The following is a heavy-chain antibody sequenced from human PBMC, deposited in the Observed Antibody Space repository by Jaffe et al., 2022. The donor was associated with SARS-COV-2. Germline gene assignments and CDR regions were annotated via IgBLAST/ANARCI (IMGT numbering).Heavy chain of an antibody. Sequence: QLHLQESGPGLVKPSETLSLICTVSSGSIRSNTLYWGWIRQPPGKGLEWIGSLDYSGTTYYNPSLKSRVTMSVDTSKNQFSLRVISVTAADTAIYYCARQDTEYSSSSAFHWFDPWGQGTLVTVSS. D-gene: IGHD6-6*01. J-gene: IGHJ5*02. CDR1: SGSIRSNTLY. V-gene: IGHV4-39*01. CDR3: ARQDTEYSSSSAFHWFDP. CDR2: LDYSGTT.